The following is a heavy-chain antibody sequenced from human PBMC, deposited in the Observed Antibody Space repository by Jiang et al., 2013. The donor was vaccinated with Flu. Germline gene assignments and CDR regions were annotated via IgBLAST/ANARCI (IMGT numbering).Heavy chain of an antibody. CDR1: GGSFSVYF. V-gene: IGHV4-34*01. D-gene: IGHD2-8*01. CDR2: ISHSGRT. Sequence: GGSFSVYFCTWIRQPPGKGLEWIGEISHSGRTSYNSPLKSRVTISLDTSKNQFSLKLSSVTAADTAVYYCAISRDAIRFDYWGQGTLVTVSS. J-gene: IGHJ4*02. CDR3: AISRDAIRFDY.